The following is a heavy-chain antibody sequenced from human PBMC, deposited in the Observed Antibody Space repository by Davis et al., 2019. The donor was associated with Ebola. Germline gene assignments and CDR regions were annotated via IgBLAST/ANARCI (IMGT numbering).Heavy chain of an antibody. CDR2: IYYSGST. J-gene: IGHJ5*02. CDR3: ARASWGYCSSTSCYTRRMLERVGFDP. Sequence: SETLSLTCTVSGGSISSGDYYWSWIRQPPGKGLEWIGYIYYSGSTYYNPSLKSRVTISVDTSKNQFSLKLSSVTAADTAVYYCARASWGYCSSTSCYTRRMLERVGFDPWGQGTLVTVSS. D-gene: IGHD2-2*02. CDR1: GGSISSGDYY. V-gene: IGHV4-31*03.